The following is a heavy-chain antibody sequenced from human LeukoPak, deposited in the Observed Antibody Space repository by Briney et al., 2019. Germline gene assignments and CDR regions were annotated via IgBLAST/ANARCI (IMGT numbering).Heavy chain of an antibody. Sequence: QPGGSLRLSCAVSGLTLSSYRMHCVRQAPGKGLVWVSAIETDGKSATYADSVTGRFTISRDNTKNTLYLQMNSLRAEDTAVYFCARDYQGLHYWGQGTLVTVSS. V-gene: IGHV3-74*01. CDR2: IETDGKSA. CDR1: GLTLSSYR. CDR3: ARDYQGLHY. J-gene: IGHJ4*02. D-gene: IGHD3-16*02.